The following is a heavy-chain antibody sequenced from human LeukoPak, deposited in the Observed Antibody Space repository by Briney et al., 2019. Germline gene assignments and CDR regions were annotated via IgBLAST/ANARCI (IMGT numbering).Heavy chain of an antibody. Sequence: SETLSLTCTVSGGSISSYYWSWIRQRPGKGLVRIVNTYYSGSTNSNPSLNSRVTISVDTSKNQFYLKLSSVTAEDTAVYYCARVGGTGYYYDSSGYYPWYFDYWGQGTLVTVSS. CDR3: ARVGGTGYYYDSSGYYPWYFDY. CDR1: GGSISSYY. CDR2: TYYSGST. J-gene: IGHJ4*02. D-gene: IGHD3-22*01. V-gene: IGHV4-59*01.